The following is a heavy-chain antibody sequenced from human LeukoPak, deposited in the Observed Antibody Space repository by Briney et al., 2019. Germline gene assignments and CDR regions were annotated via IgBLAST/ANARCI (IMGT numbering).Heavy chain of an antibody. D-gene: IGHD6-19*01. J-gene: IGHJ4*02. V-gene: IGHV3-7*03. CDR3: ARGSGWLDY. CDR2: INHDGSEK. Sequence: GGSLRLSCAASGFSFSTHSLTWVRQAPGKGLQWVATINHDGSEKDYVDSVKGRFTISRDNAENSLYLELNSLRAEDTAIYYCARGSGWLDYWGQGTLVTVSS. CDR1: GFSFSTHS.